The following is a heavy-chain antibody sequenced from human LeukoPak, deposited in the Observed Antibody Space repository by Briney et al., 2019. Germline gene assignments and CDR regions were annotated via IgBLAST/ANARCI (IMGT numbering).Heavy chain of an antibody. D-gene: IGHD3-9*01. CDR3: ARGSHPSRYYDILTGYHLLDP. Sequence: SETLSLTCAVYGGSFSGYYWSWIRQPPGKGLEWIGEINHSGSTNYNPSLKSRVTISVDTSKNQFSLKLSSVTAADTAVYYCARGSHPSRYYDILTGYHLLDPWGQGTLVTVSS. J-gene: IGHJ5*02. CDR2: INHSGST. V-gene: IGHV4-34*01. CDR1: GGSFSGYY.